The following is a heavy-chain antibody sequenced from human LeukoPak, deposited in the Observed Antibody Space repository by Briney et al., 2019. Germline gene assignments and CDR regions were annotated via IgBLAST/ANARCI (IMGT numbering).Heavy chain of an antibody. J-gene: IGHJ4*02. CDR2: ISSSGTPI. CDR3: ARVSGYRATFDY. D-gene: IGHD3-9*01. V-gene: IGHV3-48*03. CDR1: GFTFSSYE. Sequence: QPGGSLRLSCATSGFTFSSYEMNWVRQAPGKGLEWVSYISSSGTPIYYTDSVKGRFTISRDIAKNSLYLQMNSLRAEDTAVCYCARVSGYRATFDYWGQGTLVTVSS.